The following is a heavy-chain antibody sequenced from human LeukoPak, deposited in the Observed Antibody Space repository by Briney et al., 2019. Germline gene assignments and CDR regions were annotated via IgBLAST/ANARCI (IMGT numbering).Heavy chain of an antibody. Sequence: ASVKVSCKASGYTFTSYGISWVRQAPGQGLEWMGWISAYNGNTNYAQKPQGRVTMTTDTSTSTAYMELRSLRSDDTAVYYCARAPPGSLVVPAAKRPWYFDLWGRGTLVTVSS. CDR1: GYTFTSYG. CDR2: ISAYNGNT. CDR3: ARAPPGSLVVPAAKRPWYFDL. D-gene: IGHD2-2*01. J-gene: IGHJ2*01. V-gene: IGHV1-18*01.